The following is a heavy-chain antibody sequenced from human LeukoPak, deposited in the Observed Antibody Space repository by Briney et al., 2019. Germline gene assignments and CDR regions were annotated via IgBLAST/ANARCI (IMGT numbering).Heavy chain of an antibody. J-gene: IGHJ6*03. CDR2: ITSTGTYT. CDR1: GFTFSSYN. D-gene: IGHD5-18*01. CDR3: AKGGYSNGRYYYYYMDV. Sequence: GGSLRLSCAASGFTFSSYNMNWVRQAPGKGLEWVSSITSTGTYTFYADSVKGRFTISRDNSKNTLYLQMNSLRAEDTAVYYCAKGGYSNGRYYYYYMDVWGEGTTVTVSS. V-gene: IGHV3-21*04.